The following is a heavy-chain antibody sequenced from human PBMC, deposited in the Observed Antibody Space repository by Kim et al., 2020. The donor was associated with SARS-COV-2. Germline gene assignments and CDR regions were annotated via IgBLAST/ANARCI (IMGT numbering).Heavy chain of an antibody. V-gene: IGHV3-30*18. CDR3: AKKMARGYSGSYLDY. CDR2: ISYDGSNK. CDR1: GFTFSSYG. D-gene: IGHD1-26*01. Sequence: GGSLRLSCAASGFTFSSYGMHWVRQAPGKGLEWVAVISYDGSNKYYADSVKGRFTISRDNSKNTLYLQMNSLRAEDTAVYYCAKKMARGYSGSYLDYWGQGTLVTVSS. J-gene: IGHJ4*02.